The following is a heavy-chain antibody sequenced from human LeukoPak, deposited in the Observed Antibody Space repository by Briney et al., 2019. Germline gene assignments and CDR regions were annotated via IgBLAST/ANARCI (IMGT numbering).Heavy chain of an antibody. J-gene: IGHJ5*02. V-gene: IGHV1-46*01. CDR1: GYTFTSYY. D-gene: IGHD3-10*01. CDR3: ARDPTPIWFGELHEFDP. Sequence: GASVKVSCKASGYTFTSYYRHGVRQAPGQGHEWMGIINPSGGSTSYAQKFQGRVTMTRDTSTSTVYMELSSLRSEDTAVYYCARDPTPIWFGELHEFDPWGQGTLVTVSS. CDR2: INPSGGST.